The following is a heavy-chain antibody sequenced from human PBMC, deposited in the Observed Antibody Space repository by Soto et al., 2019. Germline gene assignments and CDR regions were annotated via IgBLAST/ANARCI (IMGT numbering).Heavy chain of an antibody. CDR1: GFTFSSYG. Sequence: HPGGSLRLSCAASGFTFSSYGMHWVRQAPGKGLEWVAVISYDGSNKYYADSVKGRFTISRDNSKNTLYLQMNSLRAEDTAVYYCAKDRGNYGYWGQGTLVTVSS. V-gene: IGHV3-30*18. D-gene: IGHD3-10*01. J-gene: IGHJ4*02. CDR2: ISYDGSNK. CDR3: AKDRGNYGY.